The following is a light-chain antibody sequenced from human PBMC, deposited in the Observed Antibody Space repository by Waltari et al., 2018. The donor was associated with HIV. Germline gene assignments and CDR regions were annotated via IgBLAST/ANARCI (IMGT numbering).Light chain of an antibody. J-gene: IGLJ1*01. CDR3: CSYTSSDSYV. V-gene: IGLV2-14*01. Sequence: QSALPQPASVSGSPGPSITISCTGASSDVGRSNSVPWYQQYPGKAPKLIIYEVSSRPSGVSNRFSASKSGNTASLTISGLLAEDEADYYCCSYTSSDSYVFGTGTKVTVL. CDR1: SSDVGRSNS. CDR2: EVS.